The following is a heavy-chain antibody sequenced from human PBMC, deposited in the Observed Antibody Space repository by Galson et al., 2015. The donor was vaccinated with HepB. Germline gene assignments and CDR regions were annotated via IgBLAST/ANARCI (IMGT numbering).Heavy chain of an antibody. CDR1: GFTFSSYA. V-gene: IGHV3-30-3*01. Sequence: SLRLSCAASGFTFSSYAMHWVRQAPGKGLKWVAVISYDGSNKYYADSVKGRFTISRDNSKNTLYLQMNSLRAEDTAVYYCARDWEGSSSWYVIRYYFDYWGQGTLVTVSS. CDR2: ISYDGSNK. J-gene: IGHJ4*02. CDR3: ARDWEGSSSWYVIRYYFDY. D-gene: IGHD6-13*01.